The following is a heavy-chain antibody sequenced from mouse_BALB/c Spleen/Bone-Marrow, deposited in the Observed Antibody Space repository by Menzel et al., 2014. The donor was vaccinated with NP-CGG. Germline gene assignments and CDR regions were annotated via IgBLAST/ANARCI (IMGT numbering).Heavy chain of an antibody. CDR3: ASYYYGYYFDS. V-gene: IGHV14-3*02. D-gene: IGHD1-1*01. J-gene: IGHJ2*01. CDR1: GFNIKDTY. CDR2: IDPANGNT. Sequence: EVQLQQSGAELVKPGASVKLSCTASGFNIKDTYMHWVKQRPEQGLEWIGRIDPANGNTKYDPKFQGKATITADTSSNTAYLQLSSLTSEDTAVYYCASYYYGYYFDSWGQGTTLTVSS.